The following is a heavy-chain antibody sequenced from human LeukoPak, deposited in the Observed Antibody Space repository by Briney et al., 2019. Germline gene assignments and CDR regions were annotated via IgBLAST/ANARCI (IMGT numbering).Heavy chain of an antibody. D-gene: IGHD3-10*01. V-gene: IGHV3-11*04. CDR1: GFTFSDYY. J-gene: IGHJ3*02. CDR2: ISSSGSTI. Sequence: GGSLRLSCAASGFTFSDYYMSWIRQAPGKGLEWVSYISSSGSTIYYADSVKGRFTISRDNAKNSLYLQMNSLRAEDTAVYYCAREGTGPLWFGEFDAFDIWGQGTMVTVSS. CDR3: AREGTGPLWFGEFDAFDI.